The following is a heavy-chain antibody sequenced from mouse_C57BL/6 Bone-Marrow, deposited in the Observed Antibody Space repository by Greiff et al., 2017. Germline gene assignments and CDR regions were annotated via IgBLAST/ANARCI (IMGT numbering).Heavy chain of an antibody. CDR1: GFTFSDYG. Sequence: VQLQQSGGGLVKPGGSLKLSCAASGFTFSDYGMHWVRQAPEKGLEWVAYISSGSSTIYYADTVKGRFTISRDNAKNTLFLQMTSLRSEDTAMYYCARRDYGSSYGFAYWGQGTLVTVSA. CDR3: ARRDYGSSYGFAY. J-gene: IGHJ3*01. V-gene: IGHV5-17*01. CDR2: ISSGSSTI. D-gene: IGHD1-1*01.